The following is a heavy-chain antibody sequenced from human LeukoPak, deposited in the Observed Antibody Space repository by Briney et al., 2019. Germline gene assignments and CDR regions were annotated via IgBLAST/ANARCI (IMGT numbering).Heavy chain of an antibody. V-gene: IGHV3-21*01. CDR3: ARGSSNVAARNNWFDP. D-gene: IGHD6-6*01. Sequence: GGSLRLSCAASGFTVSSNYMDWVRQAPGKGLEWVSSISGSSSYIYYADSMKGRFTISRDNAKNSLYLQMNSLRAEDTAVYYCARGSSNVAARNNWFDPWGQGTLVTVSS. J-gene: IGHJ5*02. CDR1: GFTVSSNY. CDR2: ISGSSSYI.